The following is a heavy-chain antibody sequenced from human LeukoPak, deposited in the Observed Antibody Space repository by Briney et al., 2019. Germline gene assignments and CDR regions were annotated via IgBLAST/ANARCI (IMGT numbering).Heavy chain of an antibody. CDR3: ARHGGITIFGVVIGFDP. V-gene: IGHV4-59*05. J-gene: IGHJ5*02. CDR1: GGSISSYY. CDR2: IYYSGST. D-gene: IGHD3-3*01. Sequence: SETLSLTCTVSGGSISSYYWSWIRQPAGKGLEWIGSIYYSGSTYYNPSLKSRVTISVDTSKNQFSLKLSSVTAADTAVYYCARHGGITIFGVVIGFDPWGQGTLVTVSS.